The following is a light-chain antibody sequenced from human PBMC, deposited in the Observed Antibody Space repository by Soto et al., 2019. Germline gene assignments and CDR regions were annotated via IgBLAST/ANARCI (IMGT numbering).Light chain of an antibody. Sequence: EIVLTQSPGTLSLSPGERATLSCRASQSVAINYLAWYQQKPGQAPRLLIYLASNRATGIPDRFSGSGSGTDFTLTISRLEPEDFAVYYCQQYGSSPLTFGQGTKVEIK. CDR3: QQYGSSPLT. J-gene: IGKJ1*01. CDR1: QSVAINY. CDR2: LAS. V-gene: IGKV3-20*01.